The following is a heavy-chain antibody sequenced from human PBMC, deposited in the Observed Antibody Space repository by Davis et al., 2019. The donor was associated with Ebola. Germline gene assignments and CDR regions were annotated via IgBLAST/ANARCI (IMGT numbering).Heavy chain of an antibody. J-gene: IGHJ6*02. CDR3: ARDYAPYSSSWYGGYGMDV. D-gene: IGHD6-13*01. V-gene: IGHV1-69*06. CDR2: IIPIFGTA. CDR1: GGTFSSYA. Sequence: SVKVSCKASGGTFSSYAISWVRQAPGQGLEWMGGIIPIFGTANYAQKFQGRVTITADKSTSTAYMELSSLRSEDTAVYYCARDYAPYSSSWYGGYGMDVWGQGTTVTVSS.